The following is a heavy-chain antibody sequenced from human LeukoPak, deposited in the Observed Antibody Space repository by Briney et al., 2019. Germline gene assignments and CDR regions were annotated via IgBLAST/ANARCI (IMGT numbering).Heavy chain of an antibody. J-gene: IGHJ4*02. CDR2: ISGSGGST. CDR3: AKDQVYYYDSSGPIGPY. D-gene: IGHD3-22*01. Sequence: GGSLRLSCAASGSTFSSYAMNWVRQAPGKGLEWVSAISGSGGSTYYADSVKGRFTISRDNSKNTLYLQMNSLRAEDTAVYYCAKDQVYYYDSSGPIGPYWGQGTLVTVSS. CDR1: GSTFSSYA. V-gene: IGHV3-23*01.